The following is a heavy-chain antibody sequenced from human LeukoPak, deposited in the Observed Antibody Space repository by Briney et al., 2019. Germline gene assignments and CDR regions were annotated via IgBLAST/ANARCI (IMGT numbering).Heavy chain of an antibody. J-gene: IGHJ6*03. CDR2: IYYSGST. D-gene: IGHD2-2*01. Sequence: SETLSLTCTVSGYSISSGYYWGWIRQPPGKGLEWIGSIYYSGSTYYNPSLKSRVTISVDTSKNQFSLKLSSVTAADTAVYYCARHATLIVVVPAATARTYYYYYMDVWGKGTTVTVSS. CDR1: GYSISSGYY. V-gene: IGHV4-38-2*02. CDR3: ARHATLIVVVPAATARTYYYYYMDV.